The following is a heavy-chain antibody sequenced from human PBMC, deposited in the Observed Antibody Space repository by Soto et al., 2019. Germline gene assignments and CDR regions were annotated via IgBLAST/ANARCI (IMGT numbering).Heavy chain of an antibody. V-gene: IGHV3-7*01. CDR2: IQLGGSFI. CDR3: VRWREAQSELEY. D-gene: IGHD1-1*01. CDR1: GFTFRNYR. Sequence: EVQLVESGGGLVQPGGSLRLSCVASGFTFRNYRMSWVRQAPGKGLEWVASIQLGGSFIEHADSVKGRFTISRDDAKNLLYLDMNSLRVDTTALYYWVRWREAQSELEYWGQGTRVTVSS. J-gene: IGHJ4*02.